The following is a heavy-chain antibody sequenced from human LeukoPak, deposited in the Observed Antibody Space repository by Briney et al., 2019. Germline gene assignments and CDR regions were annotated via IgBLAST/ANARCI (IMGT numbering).Heavy chain of an antibody. CDR1: GFTFGSYG. J-gene: IGHJ1*01. V-gene: IGHV3-23*01. CDR3: AIMHGYYDGSGYWVQ. Sequence: GGSLRLSCAASGFTFGSYGMSWVRQAPGKGLEWVSFITPNADRTSYADSVEGRFTISRDNPRSTIYMQMNRLRDEDTALYYCAIMHGYYDGSGYWVQWGQGTLVTVSS. D-gene: IGHD3-22*01. CDR2: ITPNADRT.